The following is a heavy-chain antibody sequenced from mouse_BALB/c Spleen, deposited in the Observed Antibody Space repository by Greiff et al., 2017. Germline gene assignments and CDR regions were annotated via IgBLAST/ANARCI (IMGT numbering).Heavy chain of an antibody. CDR3: ARTGMITYAMDY. Sequence: QVQLQQSGPGLVQPSQSLSITCTVSGFSLTSYGVHWVRQSPGKGLEWLGVIWSGGSTDYNAAFISRLSISKDNSKSQVFFKMNSLQADDTAIYCCARTGMITYAMDYWGQGTSVTVSS. V-gene: IGHV2-4-1*01. J-gene: IGHJ4*01. D-gene: IGHD2-4*01. CDR2: IWSGGST. CDR1: GFSLTSYG.